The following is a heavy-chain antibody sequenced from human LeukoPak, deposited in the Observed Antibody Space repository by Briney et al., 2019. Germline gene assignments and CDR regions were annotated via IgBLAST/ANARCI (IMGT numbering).Heavy chain of an antibody. J-gene: IGHJ4*02. D-gene: IGHD2-15*01. V-gene: IGHV1-2*02. CDR2: INPNSGGT. CDR1: GYTFTGNY. Sequence: ASVKVSCKASGYTFTGNYMHWVRQAPGQGLEWMGWINPNSGGTNYAQKFQGRVTMTRDTSISTAYMELSRLRSDDTAVYYCARDPLGYCSGGSCPGYYFDYWGQGTLVTVSS. CDR3: ARDPLGYCSGGSCPGYYFDY.